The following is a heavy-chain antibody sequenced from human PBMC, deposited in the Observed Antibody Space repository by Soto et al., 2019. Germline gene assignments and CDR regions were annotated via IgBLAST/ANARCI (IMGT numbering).Heavy chain of an antibody. J-gene: IGHJ1*01. CDR2: IDPSSGTT. D-gene: IGHD3-16*01. Sequence: ASVKVSCKPSGYSFSNFYVHWVRQAPGQGLEWMGIIDPSSGTTSYTQKFQERVTMTRDTSMSTVYMELSRLRSEDTAVYYCARGDFQFWGQGTLVTVSS. CDR1: GYSFSNFY. V-gene: IGHV1-46*01. CDR3: ARGDFQF.